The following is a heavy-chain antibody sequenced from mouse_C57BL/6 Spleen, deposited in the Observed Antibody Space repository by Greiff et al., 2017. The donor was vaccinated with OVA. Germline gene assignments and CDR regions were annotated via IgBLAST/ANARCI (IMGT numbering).Heavy chain of an antibody. V-gene: IGHV1-55*01. CDR3: ARSATTVVATPFNY. CDR2: IYPGSGST. D-gene: IGHD1-1*01. Sequence: QVHVKQPGAELVKPGASVKMSCKASGYTFTSYWITWVKQRPGQGLEWIGDIYPGSGSTNYNEKFKSKATLTVDTSSSTAYMQLSSLTSEGSAVYYCARSATTVVATPFNYWGQGTTLTVSS. J-gene: IGHJ2*01. CDR1: GYTFTSYW.